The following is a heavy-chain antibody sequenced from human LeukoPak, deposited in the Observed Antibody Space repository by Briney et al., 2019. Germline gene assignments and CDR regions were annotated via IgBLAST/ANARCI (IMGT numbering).Heavy chain of an antibody. Sequence: SETLSLTCAVYGGSFSAYYWSWIRQPPGRGLEWIGEINHSGSTNYNPSLKSRVTISLDTSKNQFSLKLSSVTAADTAVYYCAGGLAGFGELLRGEFDYWGQGALVTVSS. CDR1: GGSFSAYY. CDR2: INHSGST. D-gene: IGHD3-10*01. V-gene: IGHV4-34*01. J-gene: IGHJ4*02. CDR3: AGGLAGFGELLRGEFDY.